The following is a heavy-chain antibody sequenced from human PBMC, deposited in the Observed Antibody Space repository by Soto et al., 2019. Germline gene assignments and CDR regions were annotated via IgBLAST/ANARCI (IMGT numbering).Heavy chain of an antibody. D-gene: IGHD2-15*01. CDR3: ARDCSGGSCYPGMDV. Sequence: EVQLLESGGGFVQPGGSLRLSCAATGFTFSVYAMTWVRQAPGKRLEWLSSISSSGYIFSTDSVRGRFTISRDNAKNSVYLQINSLRAEDTAVYFCARDCSGGSCYPGMDVWGQGTTVTVSS. CDR2: ISSSGYI. CDR1: GFTFSVYA. V-gene: IGHV3-21*01. J-gene: IGHJ6*02.